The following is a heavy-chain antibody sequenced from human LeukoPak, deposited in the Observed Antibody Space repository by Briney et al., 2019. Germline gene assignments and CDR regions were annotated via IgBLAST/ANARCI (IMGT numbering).Heavy chain of an antibody. CDR3: ARYDYGDYTLDY. CDR1: GYSISSGYY. Sequence: PSETLSLTCTVSGYSISSGYYWGWIRQPPGKGLEWIGSIYHSGSTYYNPSLKSRVTISVDTSKNQFSLKPSSVTAADTAVYYCARYDYGDYTLDYWGQGTLVTVSS. J-gene: IGHJ4*02. D-gene: IGHD4-17*01. CDR2: IYHSGST. V-gene: IGHV4-38-2*02.